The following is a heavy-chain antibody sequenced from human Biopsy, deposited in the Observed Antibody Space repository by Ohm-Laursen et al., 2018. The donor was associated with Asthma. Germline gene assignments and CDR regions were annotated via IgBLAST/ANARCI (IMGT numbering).Heavy chain of an antibody. CDR3: ASDFPKDYVRYNFQF. Sequence: GASVKASCKISGYSLTDLSMHWVRQAPGQGLEWMGGHDHEEGGTVNARRFQGRVTMTEDTSTDTAYMELSSLSSDDTAVYYCASDFPKDYVRYNFQFWGQRTLVTVSS. CDR2: HDHEEGGT. D-gene: IGHD4-17*01. CDR1: GYSLTDLS. V-gene: IGHV1-24*01. J-gene: IGHJ4*02.